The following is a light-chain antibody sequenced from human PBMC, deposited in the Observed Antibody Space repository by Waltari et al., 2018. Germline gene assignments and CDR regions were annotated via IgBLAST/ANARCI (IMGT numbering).Light chain of an antibody. V-gene: IGLV1-40*01. CDR1: SPNLGAGPD. CDR2: GNN. J-gene: IGLJ1*01. Sequence: QSVLTPPPSVSGAPGQRVTISCTGSSPNLGAGPDVHRSQHLPGTAPKLLIYGNNNRPSGVPDRFSGSKSGTSASLGITGLQAEDEADYYCQSYDSSLGGSRVFGTGTKVTVL. CDR3: QSYDSSLGGSRV.